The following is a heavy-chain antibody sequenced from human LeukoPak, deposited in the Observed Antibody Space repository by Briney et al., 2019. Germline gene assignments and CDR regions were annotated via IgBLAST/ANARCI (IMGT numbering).Heavy chain of an antibody. J-gene: IGHJ5*02. CDR1: VYTFTGYY. CDR3: ARIGGSYAAKGWFDP. D-gene: IGHD1-26*01. V-gene: IGHV1-2*02. CDR2: INPNSGGT. Sequence: GASVTVSCKASVYTFTGYYMHWVRQAPGQGLEWMGWINPNSGGTNYAQKFQGRVTMTRDTSIRTAYMELSRLRSDDTAVYYCARIGGSYAAKGWFDPWGQGTLVTVSS.